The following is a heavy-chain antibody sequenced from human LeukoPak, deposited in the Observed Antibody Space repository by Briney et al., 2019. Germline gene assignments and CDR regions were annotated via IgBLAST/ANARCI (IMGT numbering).Heavy chain of an antibody. V-gene: IGHV1-69*13. CDR2: IIPIFGTA. D-gene: IGHD3-10*01. CDR3: ARGEGSSSNNYYYYGMDV. Sequence: SVKVSCKASGGTFSSYAISWVRQAPGQGLEWMGGIIPIFGTANYAQKFQGRVTITADESTSTAYMELSSLRSEDTAVYYCARGEGSSSNNYYYYGMDVWGQGTTVTVSS. CDR1: GGTFSSYA. J-gene: IGHJ6*02.